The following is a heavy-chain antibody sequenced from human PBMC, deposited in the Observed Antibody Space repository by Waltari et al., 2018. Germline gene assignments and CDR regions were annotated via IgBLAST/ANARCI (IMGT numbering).Heavy chain of an antibody. CDR3: AREDIVATKVFDD. Sequence: VQLVESGGGLVKPGGSLRLSCAASGFTFSSYSMNWVRQAPGKGLEWVAVISYNGNDKYYTDSVKGRFTISRDNSKNTLYLQMNSLRAEDTAVYYCAREDIVATKVFDDWGHGTLVTVSS. D-gene: IGHD5-12*01. V-gene: IGHV3-30*03. CDR2: ISYNGNDK. CDR1: GFTFSSYS. J-gene: IGHJ4*01.